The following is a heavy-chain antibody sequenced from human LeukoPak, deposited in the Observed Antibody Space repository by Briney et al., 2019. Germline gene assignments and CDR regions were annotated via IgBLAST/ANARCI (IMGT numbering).Heavy chain of an antibody. V-gene: IGHV3-48*04. J-gene: IGHJ3*01. D-gene: IGHD3-3*01. Sequence: GGSLRLSCAASGFSFSNYWMSWVRQAPGKGLEWVSYISSSGSTIYYADSVKGRFTISRDNAKNSLYLQMNSLRAEDTAVYYCSKDYDFWSCYPGSFYFLGQGTMVTVSS. CDR3: SKDYDFWSCYPGSFYF. CDR2: ISSSGSTI. CDR1: GFSFSNYW.